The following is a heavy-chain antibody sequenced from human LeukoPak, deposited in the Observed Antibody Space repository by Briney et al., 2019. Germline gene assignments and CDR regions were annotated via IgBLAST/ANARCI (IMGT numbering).Heavy chain of an antibody. D-gene: IGHD2-15*01. Sequence: GGSLRLSCAASGFTFSSYSMNWVRQAPGKGLEWVSYISSGSSTIYYADSVKGRFTISRDNAKNSLYLQMNSLRAEDTAVYYCARTGYCSGGSCYRPDIWDQGTMVTVSS. CDR1: GFTFSSYS. CDR3: ARTGYCSGGSCYRPDI. V-gene: IGHV3-48*01. J-gene: IGHJ3*02. CDR2: ISSGSSTI.